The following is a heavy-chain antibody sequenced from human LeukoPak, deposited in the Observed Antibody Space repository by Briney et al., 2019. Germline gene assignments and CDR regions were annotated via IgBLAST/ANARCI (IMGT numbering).Heavy chain of an antibody. J-gene: IGHJ4*02. CDR3: ARLVGCSSTSCHPGYGY. V-gene: IGHV4-59*08. D-gene: IGHD2-2*01. Sequence: SETLSLTCTVSGGSISSYYWSWIRQPPGKGLEWIGYIYYSGSTNYNPSLKSRVTISVDTSKNQFSLKLSSVTAADTAVYYCARLVGCSSTSCHPGYGYWGQGTLVTVSS. CDR2: IYYSGST. CDR1: GGSISSYY.